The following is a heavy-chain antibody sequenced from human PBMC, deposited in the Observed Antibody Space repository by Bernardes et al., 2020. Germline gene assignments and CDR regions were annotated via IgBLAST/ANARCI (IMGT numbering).Heavy chain of an antibody. D-gene: IGHD6-6*01. Sequence: ASVKVSCKASGFTFSFYAMHWVRQAPGQRLEWMGRINAGNGNTKYSQIFQGRVTINSDTSASTAYMELSSLTSEDTAVYYCARGSSSSPDFDSWGQGTLVTVSS. CDR2: INAGNGNT. V-gene: IGHV1-3*01. CDR1: GFTFSFYA. J-gene: IGHJ4*02. CDR3: ARGSSSSPDFDS.